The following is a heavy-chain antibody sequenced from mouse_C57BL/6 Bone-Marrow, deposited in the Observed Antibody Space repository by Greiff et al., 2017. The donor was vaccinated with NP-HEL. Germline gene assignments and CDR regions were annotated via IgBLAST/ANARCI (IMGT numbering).Heavy chain of an antibody. D-gene: IGHD4-1*01. J-gene: IGHJ4*01. CDR2: ILPSIGRT. Sequence: QVQLQQSGSELRSPGSSVKLSCKDFDSEVFPIAYMSWVRQKPGHGFEWIGGILPSIGRTIYGEKFENKATLDADTLSNTAYLELNSLTSEDSAIYYCARLGKGAMDYWGQGTSVTVSS. CDR3: ARLGKGAMDY. CDR1: DSEVFPIAY. V-gene: IGHV15-2*01.